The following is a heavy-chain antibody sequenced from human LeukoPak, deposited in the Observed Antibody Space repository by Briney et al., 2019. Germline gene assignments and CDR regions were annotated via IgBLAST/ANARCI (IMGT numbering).Heavy chain of an antibody. Sequence: SETLSSTCTVSGGSISNTNYYWAWIRQPPGRGLEWIGSIYYTGTTFDNPSLKSRVTLSVDTSKNQFSLKLSSVTAADTAVYYCARAPIAVTYYFDYWGQGTLVTVSS. CDR3: ARAPIAVTYYFDY. CDR2: IYYTGTT. J-gene: IGHJ4*02. D-gene: IGHD6-19*01. V-gene: IGHV4-39*07. CDR1: GGSISNTNYY.